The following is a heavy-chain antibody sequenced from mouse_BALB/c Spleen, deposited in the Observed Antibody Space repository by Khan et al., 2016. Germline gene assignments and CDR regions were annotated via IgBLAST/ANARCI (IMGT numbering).Heavy chain of an antibody. CDR2: INTNTGGP. V-gene: IGHV9-3*02. CDR1: GYTFTNYG. D-gene: IGHD2-14*01. Sequence: QIQLVQSGPELKKPGETVKISCKASGYTFTNYGMNWLKQAPGKSVKWMGWINTNTGGPTYAEQIKGRFALSLETSASNAYLQINNLTNADTATCYCADRYYFEYWGQGTTLTVAS. CDR3: ADRYYFEY. J-gene: IGHJ2*01.